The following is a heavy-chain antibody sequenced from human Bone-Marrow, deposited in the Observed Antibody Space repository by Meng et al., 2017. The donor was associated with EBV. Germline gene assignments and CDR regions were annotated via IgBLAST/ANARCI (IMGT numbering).Heavy chain of an antibody. D-gene: IGHD2/OR15-2a*01. Sequence: LPLPGLCSGPVTPPPPLAPPCPCSGGSFSSGDYPWSWSRQPPGKGLEWIGNIYHSGSTFYNSSLNSRVTISVDRSKNQFSLKLTSVTAADTAVYYCARGNTFPEYYFGYWGQGTLVTVSS. CDR3: ARGNTFPEYYFGY. CDR1: GGSFSSGDYP. CDR2: IYHSGST. V-gene: IGHV4-30-2*01. J-gene: IGHJ4*02.